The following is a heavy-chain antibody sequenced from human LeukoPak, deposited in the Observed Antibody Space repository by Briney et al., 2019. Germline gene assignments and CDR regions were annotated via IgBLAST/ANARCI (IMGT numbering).Heavy chain of an antibody. CDR3: VRGSLASGVVVYYYYYLDV. Sequence: GGSLRLSCAASGFNYSSYTMNWVRQAPGMGLEWLSYISASRDITYYADSVKGRFTISSDNAKNSLYLQMNSLRAEDTAVYYCVRGSLASGVVVYYYYYLDVWGKGTTVTVSS. J-gene: IGHJ6*03. CDR1: GFNYSSYT. CDR2: ISASRDIT. D-gene: IGHD3-3*01. V-gene: IGHV3-48*01.